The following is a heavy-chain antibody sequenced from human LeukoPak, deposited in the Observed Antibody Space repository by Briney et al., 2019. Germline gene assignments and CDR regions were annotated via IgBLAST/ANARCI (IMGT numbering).Heavy chain of an antibody. Sequence: GGSLRLSCAASGFTFSSYSMNWVRQAPGKGLEWVSSISSSSSYIYYADSVKGRFTISRDNAKNSLHLQMNSLRAEDTAVYYCARVGADGEVYGKIYFDYWGQGTLVTVSS. CDR3: ARVGADGEVYGKIYFDY. CDR1: GFTFSSYS. J-gene: IGHJ4*02. D-gene: IGHD5/OR15-5a*01. CDR2: ISSSSSYI. V-gene: IGHV3-21*01.